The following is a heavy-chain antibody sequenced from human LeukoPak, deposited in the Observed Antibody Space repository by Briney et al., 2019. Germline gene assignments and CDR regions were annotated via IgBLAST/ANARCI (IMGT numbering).Heavy chain of an antibody. CDR2: INNNGDST. J-gene: IGHJ4*02. CDR1: GLTISNYG. Sequence: PGGSLRLSYSASGLTISNYGMHWVRQAPGKGLEYVSAINNNGDSTYYADSVKGRFTISRDNSKDTVYLQMSSLRVEDTAVYYCVKDVGAVAAPTGDNWGQGTLVTVSP. CDR3: VKDVGAVAAPTGDN. V-gene: IGHV3-64D*06. D-gene: IGHD6-19*01.